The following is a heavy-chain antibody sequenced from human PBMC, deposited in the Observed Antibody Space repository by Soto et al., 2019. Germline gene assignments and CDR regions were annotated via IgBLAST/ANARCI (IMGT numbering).Heavy chain of an antibody. D-gene: IGHD2-15*01. V-gene: IGHV2-5*02. CDR1: GFSLSTSGVG. Sequence: GSGPTLVNPTQTLTLTCTFSGFSLSTSGVGVGWIRQPPGKALEWLALIYWDDDKRYSPSLKSRLTITKDTSKNQVVLTMTNMDPVDTATYYCTHRRTYCSGGSCYLFDPWGQGTPVTVSS. CDR3: THRRTYCSGGSCYLFDP. CDR2: IYWDDDK. J-gene: IGHJ5*02.